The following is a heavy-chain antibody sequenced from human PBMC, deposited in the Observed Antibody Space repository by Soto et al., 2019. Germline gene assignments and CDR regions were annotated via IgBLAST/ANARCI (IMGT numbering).Heavy chain of an antibody. Sequence: QVQLVESGGGLVKPGGSLRLSCAASGFTFSDYYMSWIRQAPGKGLEWVSYISSSSSYTNYADSVNGRFTIARYNARNALYLQMYGLTADDTAVYYCAHGKYSGYVYCHAFDISGQGTMVTVSS. V-gene: IGHV3-11*05. CDR2: ISSSSSYT. CDR1: GFTFSDYY. J-gene: IGHJ3*02. D-gene: IGHD5-12*01. CDR3: AHGKYSGYVYCHAFDI.